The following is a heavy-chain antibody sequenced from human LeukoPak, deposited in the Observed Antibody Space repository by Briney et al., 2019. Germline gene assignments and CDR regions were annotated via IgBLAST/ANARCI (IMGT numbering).Heavy chain of an antibody. CDR3: ARDPPERGYSGYDPSAEYFQH. V-gene: IGHV1-69*04. CDR1: RGSFSSYA. D-gene: IGHD5-12*01. Sequence: ASVKVSCKASRGSFSSYAISWVRQAPGQGLEWMGRIIPILGIANYAQKFQGRVTITADKSTSTAYMELSSLRSEDTAVYYCARDPPERGYSGYDPSAEYFQHWGQGTLVTVSS. CDR2: IIPILGIA. J-gene: IGHJ1*01.